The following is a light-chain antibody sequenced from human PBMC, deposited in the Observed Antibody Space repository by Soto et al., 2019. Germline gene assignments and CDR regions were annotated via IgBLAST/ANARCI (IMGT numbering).Light chain of an antibody. CDR3: LQLTHFPWT. CDR1: QXLVHSDGNTY. CDR2: KIS. V-gene: IGKV2-24*01. Sequence: DVVMTQTPLSSPCTLWRPSSVCCMXSQXLVHSDGNTYLSWLQHRTGQPPRLLIYKISNRFSGVPDRFSGSGAGTDFTLKISRVEAEDVGVYYCLQLTHFPWTFGQGTKVDIK. J-gene: IGKJ1*01.